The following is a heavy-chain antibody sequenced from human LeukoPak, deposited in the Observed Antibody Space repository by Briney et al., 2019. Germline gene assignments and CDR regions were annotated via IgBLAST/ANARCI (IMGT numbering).Heavy chain of an antibody. Sequence: GGSLRLSCAASGFTFSSYGMHWVRQAPGKGLEWVAFIRYDGSNKYYADSVKGRFTISRDNSKNTLYLQMNSLRAEDTAVYYCARDAYDFWSGYYYFDCWGQGTLVTVSS. CDR2: IRYDGSNK. CDR1: GFTFSSYG. J-gene: IGHJ4*02. CDR3: ARDAYDFWSGYYYFDC. V-gene: IGHV3-30*02. D-gene: IGHD3-3*01.